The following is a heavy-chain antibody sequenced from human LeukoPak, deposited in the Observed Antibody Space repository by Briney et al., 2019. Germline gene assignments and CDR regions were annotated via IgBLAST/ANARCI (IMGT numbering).Heavy chain of an antibody. D-gene: IGHD3-10*01. Sequence: SETLSLTCTVSGGSISSYYWSWIRQPPGKGLEWIGYIYYSGSTNYNPSLKSRVTISVDTSKNQFPLKLSSVTAADTAVYYCARDGTYYYGSGSYYNTGYYYYYGMDVWGQGTTVTVSS. V-gene: IGHV4-59*01. CDR1: GGSISSYY. CDR2: IYYSGST. J-gene: IGHJ6*02. CDR3: ARDGTYYYGSGSYYNTGYYYYYGMDV.